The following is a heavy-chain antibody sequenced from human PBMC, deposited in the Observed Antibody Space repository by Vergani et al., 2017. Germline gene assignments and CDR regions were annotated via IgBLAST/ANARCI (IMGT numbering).Heavy chain of an antibody. V-gene: IGHV4-38-2*01. CDR2: IHHSGDT. Sequence: QVQLQESGPGLVKPSETLTLTCDVSDSSIMTNPYWGWFRQSPGKGLEWIGCIHHSGDTHYNSSLKSRVSISIVSSSNFSLSLTSVTAAATAIYYCARHRGSGGFFPSSYFYGMDVWGHGTTVTVSS. CDR1: DSSIMTNPY. CDR3: ARHRGSGGFFPSSYFYGMDV. J-gene: IGHJ6*02. D-gene: IGHD3-10*01.